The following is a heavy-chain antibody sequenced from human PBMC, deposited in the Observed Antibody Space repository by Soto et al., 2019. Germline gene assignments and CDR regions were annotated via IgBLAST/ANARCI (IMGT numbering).Heavy chain of an antibody. Sequence: GGSLRLSCAASGFTFSSYAMSWVRQAPGKGLEWVSAISGIGGSTYYADSVKGRFTISRDNSKNTLYLQMNSLRAEDTAVYYCAKDLAGQLYYYYGMDVWGQGTTVTVSS. CDR1: GFTFSSYA. CDR3: AKDLAGQLYYYYGMDV. J-gene: IGHJ6*02. CDR2: ISGIGGST. V-gene: IGHV3-23*01. D-gene: IGHD1-1*01.